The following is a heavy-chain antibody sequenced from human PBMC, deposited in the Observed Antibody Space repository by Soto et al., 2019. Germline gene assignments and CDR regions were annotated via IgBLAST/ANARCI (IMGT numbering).Heavy chain of an antibody. CDR2: IRYDGSDK. D-gene: IGHD2-8*01. Sequence: GGSLRLSCAASGFTFSDYGMHWVRQAPGKGLEWVALIRYDGSDKYYADSVKGRFTISRDNSKNTLYLQMNSLRAEDTAVYYCTTDVLHIVLMVYATVHDYWGQGTLVTVSS. V-gene: IGHV3-30*02. CDR1: GFTFSDYG. CDR3: TTDVLHIVLMVYATVHDY. J-gene: IGHJ4*02.